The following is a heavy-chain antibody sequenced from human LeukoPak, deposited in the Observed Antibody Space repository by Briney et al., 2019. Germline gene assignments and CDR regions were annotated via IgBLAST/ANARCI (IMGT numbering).Heavy chain of an antibody. D-gene: IGHD3-10*01. CDR3: ARSTGSGSYRGAFDP. CDR1: GYSFTNYW. Sequence: GESLKISCKGSGYSFTNYWLGWVRQMPGKGLEWMGIIYPADSDTRYSPSFQGQVTISADKSISTAYLQWGSLKASDTAMYYCARSTGSGSYRGAFDPWGQGTLVTVSS. J-gene: IGHJ5*02. V-gene: IGHV5-51*01. CDR2: IYPADSDT.